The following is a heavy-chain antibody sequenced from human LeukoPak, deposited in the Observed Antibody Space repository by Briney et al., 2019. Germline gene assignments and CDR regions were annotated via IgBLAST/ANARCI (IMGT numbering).Heavy chain of an antibody. J-gene: IGHJ4*02. CDR2: IYCSGST. CDR1: GASISSSSYY. Sequence: SETLSLTCTASGASISSSSYYWGRIPQPPGKGLEWIGHIYCSGSTYDNPSLNSPVTISVDTNNNQFSLKLSSVTDAAAVKYSCARGGSYFDYLGQRALVTVSS. V-gene: IGHV4-39*01. CDR3: ARGGSYFDY. D-gene: IGHD1-26*01.